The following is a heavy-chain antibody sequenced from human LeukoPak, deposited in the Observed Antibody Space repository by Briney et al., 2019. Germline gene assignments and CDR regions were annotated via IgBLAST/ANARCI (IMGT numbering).Heavy chain of an antibody. CDR1: GGSFSAYY. CDR3: ARYFDYGGNSRVFQH. Sequence: SETLSLTCAVYGGSFSAYYWTWIRQPPGKGLEWIGEINHGGSTNYNPSLKSRVTISIDTSKNQFSLKLSSVTAADTAVYFCARYFDYGGNSRVFQHWGQGTLVTVSS. V-gene: IGHV4-34*01. CDR2: INHGGST. D-gene: IGHD4-23*01. J-gene: IGHJ1*01.